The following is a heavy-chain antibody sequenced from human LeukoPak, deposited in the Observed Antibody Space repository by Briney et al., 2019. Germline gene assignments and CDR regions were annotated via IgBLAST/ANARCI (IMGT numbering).Heavy chain of an antibody. J-gene: IGHJ6*03. D-gene: IGHD1-26*01. V-gene: IGHV3-7*01. Sequence: GGSLRLSCAASGFTFSSYWMSWVRQAPGKGLEWVANIKQDGSEKYYVDSVKGRFTISRDNAKNSLYLQMNSLRAEDTAVYYCARDGSGSYLDYYYMDVWGKGTTVTISS. CDR3: ARDGSGSYLDYYYMDV. CDR2: IKQDGSEK. CDR1: GFTFSSYW.